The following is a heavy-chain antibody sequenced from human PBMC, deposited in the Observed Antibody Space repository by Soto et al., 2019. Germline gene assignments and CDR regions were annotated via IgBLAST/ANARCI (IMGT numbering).Heavy chain of an antibody. CDR1: GVTFSRYA. CDR3: ARETYYDFWSGPYYGMDV. V-gene: IGHV3-30-3*01. Sequence: QVQLVESGGGVVQPGRSLRLSCAASGVTFSRYAMHWVRQAPGQGLEWGAVISYDGSNKYYADSVKGRFTIARDNSKNTLYLQMNSLRAEDTALYYCARETYYDFWSGPYYGMDVWGQGTTVTVSS. J-gene: IGHJ6*02. D-gene: IGHD3-3*01. CDR2: ISYDGSNK.